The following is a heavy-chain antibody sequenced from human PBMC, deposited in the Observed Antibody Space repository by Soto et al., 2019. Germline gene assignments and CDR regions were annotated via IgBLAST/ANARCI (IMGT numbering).Heavy chain of an antibody. CDR1: GGSISSYY. CDR3: ARDIPDYDSPVRPNWFAH. Sequence: SETLSLTCTVSGGSISSYYWSWIRQPAGKGLEWIGRIYTSGSTNYNPSLKSRVTMSVDTSKNQFSLKLSSVTAADTAVYYCARDIPDYDSPVRPNWFAHWGQGTLVTVSS. V-gene: IGHV4-4*07. D-gene: IGHD3-3*01. CDR2: IYTSGST. J-gene: IGHJ5*02.